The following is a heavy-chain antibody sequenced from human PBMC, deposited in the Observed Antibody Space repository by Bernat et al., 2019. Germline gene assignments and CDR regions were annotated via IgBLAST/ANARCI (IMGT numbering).Heavy chain of an antibody. D-gene: IGHD6-19*01. CDR2: IKPDGSDK. V-gene: IGHV3-7*03. CDR1: GFTFSGYW. J-gene: IGHJ4*02. Sequence: EVQLVGSWGVLVQPGGSLRLSCATSGFTFSGYWMSWVRPAPGEGLGWVANIKPDGSDKYYVDSVKGRFTISRDNAKNSLYLQMNSLSAEDTAVYYCARDRYGPAGSGWPFFDYWGQGTLVTVSS. CDR3: ARDRYGPAGSGWPFFDY.